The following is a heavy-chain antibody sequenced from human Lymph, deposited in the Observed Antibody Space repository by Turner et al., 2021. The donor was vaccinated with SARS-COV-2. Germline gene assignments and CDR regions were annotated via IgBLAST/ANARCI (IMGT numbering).Heavy chain of an antibody. CDR3: ARGGVDTAMVRYYYYGMDV. CDR1: GGSFSGYY. V-gene: IGHV4-34*01. J-gene: IGHJ6*02. D-gene: IGHD5-18*01. CDR2: INHSGST. Sequence: QVQLQQLGAGLLKPWETLSLTCAVYGGSFSGYYWSWIRQPPGKGLEWIGEINHSGSTNYNPSLKSRVTISVDTSKNQFSLKLSSVTAADTAVYYCARGGVDTAMVRYYYYGMDVWGQGTTVTVSS.